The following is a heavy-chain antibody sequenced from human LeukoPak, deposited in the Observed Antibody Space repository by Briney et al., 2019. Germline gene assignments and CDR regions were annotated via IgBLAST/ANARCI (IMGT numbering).Heavy chain of an antibody. CDR1: GYTFTSYD. Sequence: WASVKVSCKASGYTFTSYDINWVRQATGQGLEWMGWMNPNSGNTGYAQKFRGRVTMTRNTSISTAYMELSSLRSEDTAVYYCARTGSSSGEGKDYWGQGTLVTVSS. D-gene: IGHD6-6*01. J-gene: IGHJ4*02. CDR2: MNPNSGNT. CDR3: ARTGSSSGEGKDY. V-gene: IGHV1-8*01.